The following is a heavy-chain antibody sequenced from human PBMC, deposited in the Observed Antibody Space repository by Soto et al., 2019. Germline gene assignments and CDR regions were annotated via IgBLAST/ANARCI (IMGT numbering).Heavy chain of an antibody. V-gene: IGHV4-34*01. D-gene: IGHD6-13*01. CDR1: GGSFSGYY. CDR2: INHSGST. CDR3: ASSYVAAAAQGARWYFDY. J-gene: IGHJ4*02. Sequence: PSETLSLTCAVYGGSFSGYYWSWIRQPPGKGLEWIGEINHSGSTNYNPSLKSRVTISVDTSKNQFSLKLSSVTAADTAVYYCASSYVAAAAQGARWYFDYWGQGTLVTVSS.